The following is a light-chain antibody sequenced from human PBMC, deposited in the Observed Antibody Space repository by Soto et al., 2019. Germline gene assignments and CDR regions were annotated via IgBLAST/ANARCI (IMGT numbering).Light chain of an antibody. CDR2: GAS. J-gene: IGKJ1*01. V-gene: IGKV3-20*01. Sequence: EIVLTQSPGTLSLSPGERATLSCRASQSVSSNNLAWYQQKPGQAPRLLIFGASSRATGIPDRFSGSGSGTDFTLTISRLEPDDFAVYYCQQYGSSPRTFGQGTEVEIK. CDR3: QQYGSSPRT. CDR1: QSVSSNN.